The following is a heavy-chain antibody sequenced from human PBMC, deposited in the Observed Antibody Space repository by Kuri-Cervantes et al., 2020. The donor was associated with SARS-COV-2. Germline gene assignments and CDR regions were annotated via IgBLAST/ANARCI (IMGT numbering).Heavy chain of an antibody. J-gene: IGHJ5*02. CDR3: ARQAYCGGDCYSWFDP. D-gene: IGHD2-21*01. V-gene: IGHV4-39*01. CDR2: IYYSGST. CDR1: GGSISSSSYY. Sequence: SETLSLTCAVYGGSISSSSYYWGWIRQPPGKGLEWIGSIYYSGSTYYNPSLKSRVTISVDTSKNQFSLKLSSVTAADTAVYYCARQAYCGGDCYSWFDPWGQGTLVTVSS.